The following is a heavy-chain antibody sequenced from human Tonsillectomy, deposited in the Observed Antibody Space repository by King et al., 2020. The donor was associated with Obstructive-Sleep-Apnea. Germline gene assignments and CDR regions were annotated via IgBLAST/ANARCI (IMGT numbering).Heavy chain of an antibody. D-gene: IGHD3-3*01. V-gene: IGHV1-46*01. J-gene: IGHJ6*02. Sequence: VQLVESGAAVKQPGASVKFSCKASGFTFTTFYIHWVRQAPGQGLEWMGIITPTDGSTSNAQKFQGRVTMTRDTSTSTVYMELSGLRSEDTAVYYCARITIFGTPGGMDVWGQGTTVTVSS. CDR3: ARITIFGTPGGMDV. CDR1: GFTFTTFY. CDR2: ITPTDGST.